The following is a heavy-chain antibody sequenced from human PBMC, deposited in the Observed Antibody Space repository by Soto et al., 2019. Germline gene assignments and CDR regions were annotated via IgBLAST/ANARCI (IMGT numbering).Heavy chain of an antibody. D-gene: IGHD3-10*01. J-gene: IGHJ4*02. CDR2: IISSCIGT. CDR1: RFTFRNYF. V-gene: IGHV3-23*01. Sequence: GGSLRLSCASSRFTFRNYFMTWARQFSGTGLQXVSTIISSCIGTYYADSVKGRFAISRDNAKNTRYMQMNSMRTDDTAVYYCAKGGGNYLDYWGQVTVVTVPQ. CDR3: AKGGGNYLDY.